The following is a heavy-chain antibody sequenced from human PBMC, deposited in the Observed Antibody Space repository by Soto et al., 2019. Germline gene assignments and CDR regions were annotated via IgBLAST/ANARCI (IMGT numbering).Heavy chain of an antibody. CDR1: GGSISSGGYY. D-gene: IGHD2-21*02. J-gene: IGHJ6*02. CDR3: ARVCGGDCHYGMDV. Sequence: QVQLQESGPGLVKPSQTLSLTCTVSGGSISSGGYYWTWIRQHPGKGLEWIGYIYYSGSTYYNPSPKSRSTISVDTSKNQFSLKVSAVTAADTAVYYCARVCGGDCHYGMDVWGQGTTVTVSS. CDR2: IYYSGST. V-gene: IGHV4-31*03.